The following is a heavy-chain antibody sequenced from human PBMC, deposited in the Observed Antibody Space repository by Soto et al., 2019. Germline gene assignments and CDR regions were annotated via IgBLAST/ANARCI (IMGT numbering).Heavy chain of an antibody. CDR3: AREGLYSNAFAI. Sequence: GGSLRLSCAASGFTFSSYEMNWVRQAPGKGLEWVSYISSSGSTIYYADSVKGRFTISRDNAKNSLYLQMNSLRAEDTAVYYCAREGLYSNAFAIWGQGTMVTVSS. V-gene: IGHV3-48*03. D-gene: IGHD2-21*01. CDR2: ISSSGSTI. J-gene: IGHJ3*02. CDR1: GFTFSSYE.